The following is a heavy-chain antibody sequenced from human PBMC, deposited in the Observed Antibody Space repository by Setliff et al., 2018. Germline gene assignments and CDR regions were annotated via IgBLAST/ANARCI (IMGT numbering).Heavy chain of an antibody. D-gene: IGHD3-22*01. Sequence: GGSLRLSCAASGFTFRSYAMSWVRQAPGKGLEWVSGVSGSGGSTYYTDSVKGRFTISRDNSKNTLYLQMNSLRAEDTAVYYCAKDSSYSMIVVVIPFDYWGQGTLVTV. CDR3: AKDSSYSMIVVVIPFDY. CDR2: VSGSGGST. CDR1: GFTFRSYA. J-gene: IGHJ4*02. V-gene: IGHV3-23*01.